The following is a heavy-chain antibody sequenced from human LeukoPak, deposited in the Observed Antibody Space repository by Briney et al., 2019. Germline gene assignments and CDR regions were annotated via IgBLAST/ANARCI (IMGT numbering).Heavy chain of an antibody. Sequence: SETLSLTCAVYGGSFSGYYWSWIRQPPGKGLEWIGEINHSGSTNYNPSLKSRVTLSVDASKNQFSLKLISVTAADTAVYYCARLSQYQLLFYYFYYYMDVWGKGTTVIVSS. J-gene: IGHJ6*03. CDR1: GGSFSGYY. CDR2: INHSGST. D-gene: IGHD2-2*01. CDR3: ARLSQYQLLFYYFYYYMDV. V-gene: IGHV4-34*01.